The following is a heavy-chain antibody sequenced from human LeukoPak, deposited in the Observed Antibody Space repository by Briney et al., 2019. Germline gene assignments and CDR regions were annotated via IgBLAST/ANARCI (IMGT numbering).Heavy chain of an antibody. CDR3: ARGGGYSGYEDY. J-gene: IGHJ4*02. V-gene: IGHV1-69*13. D-gene: IGHD5-12*01. CDR2: IIPIFDTA. CDR1: GGTFSSYA. Sequence: GASVKVSCKASGGTFSSYAISWVRQAPGQGLEWMGGIIPIFDTANYAQEFQGRVTITADESTSTAYMELSSLRSEDTAVYYCARGGGYSGYEDYWGQGTLVTVSS.